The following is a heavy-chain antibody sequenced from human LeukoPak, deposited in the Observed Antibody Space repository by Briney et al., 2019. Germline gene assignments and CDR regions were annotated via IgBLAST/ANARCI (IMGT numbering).Heavy chain of an antibody. Sequence: GGSLRLSCTASAFTFGDYAMTWVRQAPGKGLEWVSAIGGRGGSTYYADFLEGRFTIARDNSKDMVYLQMNSLKVEDTAIYYCGKEGGAWGQGTKVTVSS. CDR3: GKEGGA. CDR2: IGGRGGST. V-gene: IGHV3-23*01. D-gene: IGHD3-16*01. J-gene: IGHJ5*02. CDR1: AFTFGDYA.